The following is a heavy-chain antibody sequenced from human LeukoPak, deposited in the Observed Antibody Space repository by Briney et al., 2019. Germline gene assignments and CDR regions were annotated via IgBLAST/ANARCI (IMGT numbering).Heavy chain of an antibody. CDR2: ISGTGGST. V-gene: IGHV3-23*01. CDR3: AKFQANYYDSSGYGCFDY. Sequence: GGSLRLTCAASEFTFSRYAMSWVRQAPGKGLEWVSTISGTGGSTYYADSVKGRFTISRDNSKNTMYLQMNSLRAEDTAVYYCAKFQANYYDSSGYGCFDYWGQGTLVTVSS. J-gene: IGHJ4*02. CDR1: EFTFSRYA. D-gene: IGHD3-22*01.